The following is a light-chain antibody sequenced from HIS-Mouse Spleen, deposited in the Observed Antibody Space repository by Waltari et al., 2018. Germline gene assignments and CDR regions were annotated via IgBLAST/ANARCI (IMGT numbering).Light chain of an antibody. CDR1: QGISTY. J-gene: IGKJ1*01. CDR2: DAS. Sequence: DIQLTQSPSFLSASVGDRVTITCRASQGISTYFSWYQQKPGKAPKLLIYDASTLQSGVPSRFSGSGSGTEFTLTISSLQPEDFATYYCQQLNSYPPTFGQGTKVEIK. CDR3: QQLNSYPPT. V-gene: IGKV1-9*01.